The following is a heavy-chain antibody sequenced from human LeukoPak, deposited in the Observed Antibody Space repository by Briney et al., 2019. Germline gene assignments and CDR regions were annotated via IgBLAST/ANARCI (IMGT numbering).Heavy chain of an antibody. CDR2: INDDGSRT. CDR3: ARTATISSGWVDFDY. CDR1: GFTFNNYW. J-gene: IGHJ4*02. D-gene: IGHD6-19*01. Sequence: PGGSLRLSCAASGFTFNNYWMHWVRQAPGKGLVWVSRINDDGSRTDYADSVKGRITISRDNAKNTLYLQMNSLRAEDTAVYYCARTATISSGWVDFDYWGQGTLVTVSS. V-gene: IGHV3-74*01.